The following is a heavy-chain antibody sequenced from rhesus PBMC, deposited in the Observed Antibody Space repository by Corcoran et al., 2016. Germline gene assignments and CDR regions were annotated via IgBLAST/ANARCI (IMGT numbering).Heavy chain of an antibody. D-gene: IGHD1-14*01. Sequence: QVQLQESGPGLVKPSETMPLTCPFSGDSIRRNSWNGLRQAPEKGLEWIGRIYVSAGKTDYNPSLKSRLTISRDTSKNQFSLKVTSVTAADTAVYYCVRSSNPNDEFAYWGQGILVTVSS. CDR3: VRSSNPNDEFAY. CDR2: IYVSAGKT. J-gene: IGHJ4*01. CDR1: GDSIRRNS. V-gene: IGHV4S2*01.